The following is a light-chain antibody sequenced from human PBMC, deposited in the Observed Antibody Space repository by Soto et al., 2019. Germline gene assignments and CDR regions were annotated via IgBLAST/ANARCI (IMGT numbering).Light chain of an antibody. CDR3: QQYGSSRGYT. J-gene: IGKJ2*01. Sequence: EIVLTQSPGTLSFSPGERATLSCGASQSVSSSYLAWYQQKPGQAPRLLIYGASSRATGIRDRFSGSGSGTDFTLTISRLEPEDFAVYHCQQYGSSRGYTFGQGTKLEIK. V-gene: IGKV3-20*01. CDR2: GAS. CDR1: QSVSSSY.